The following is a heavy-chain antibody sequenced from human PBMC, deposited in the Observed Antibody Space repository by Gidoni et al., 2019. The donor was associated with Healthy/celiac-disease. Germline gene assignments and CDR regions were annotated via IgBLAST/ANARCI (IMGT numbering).Heavy chain of an antibody. CDR3: ARHAVRTGVVTAIGFDY. J-gene: IGHJ4*02. CDR2: IYYSGST. D-gene: IGHD2-21*02. V-gene: IGHV4-39*01. CDR1: SSYY. Sequence: SSYYWGWIRQPPGKGLEWIGSIYYSGSTYYNPSLKSRVTISVDTSKNQFSLKLSSVTAADTAVYYCARHAVRTGVVTAIGFDYWGQGTLVTVSS.